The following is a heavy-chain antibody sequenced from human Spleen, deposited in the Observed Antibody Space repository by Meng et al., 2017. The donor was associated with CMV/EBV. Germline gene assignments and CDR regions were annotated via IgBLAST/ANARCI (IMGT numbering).Heavy chain of an antibody. V-gene: IGHV2-26*01. CDR1: GFALSNARMG. CDR2: IFSNDET. CDR3: ARANHETIFGVSGYFHSYGLDV. D-gene: IGHD3-3*01. Sequence: SGPTLVKPTETLTLTCTVSGFALSNARMGVSWIRQPPGKALEWLAHIFSNDETSYSTSLKSRLTISKDTSKSQVVLSMTNMDPVDTATYYFARANHETIFGVSGYFHSYGLDVWGQGTTVTVSS. J-gene: IGHJ6*02.